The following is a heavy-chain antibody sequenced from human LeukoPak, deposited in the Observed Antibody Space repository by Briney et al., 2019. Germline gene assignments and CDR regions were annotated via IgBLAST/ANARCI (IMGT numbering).Heavy chain of an antibody. CDR3: ARGGYYDSSGPPDY. CDR2: INHSGST. CDR1: GGSFSGYY. Sequence: SETLSLTCAVYGGSFSGYYWSWIRQPPGKGLEWIGEINHSGSTNYNPSLKSRVTISVDTSKNQFSLKLSSVTAADTAVYYCARGGYYDSSGPPDYWGQGTLVTVSS. V-gene: IGHV4-34*01. D-gene: IGHD3-22*01. J-gene: IGHJ4*02.